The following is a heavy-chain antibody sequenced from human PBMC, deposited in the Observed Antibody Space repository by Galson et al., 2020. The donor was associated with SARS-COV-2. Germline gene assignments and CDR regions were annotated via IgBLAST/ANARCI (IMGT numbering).Heavy chain of an antibody. Sequence: GESLKISCAASGFTFSSYTMNWVRRAPVKGLELVAYIRSSSGTIYYADSVKGRFTISRDNAKNSLYLQLNSLRVEDTAVYYCARERLEYWGQGTLVTVSS. D-gene: IGHD1-1*01. J-gene: IGHJ4*02. CDR1: GFTFSSYT. CDR3: ARERLEY. V-gene: IGHV3-48*04. CDR2: IRSSSGTI.